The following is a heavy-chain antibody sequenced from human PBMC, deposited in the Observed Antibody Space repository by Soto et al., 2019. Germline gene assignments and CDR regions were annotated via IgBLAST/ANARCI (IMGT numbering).Heavy chain of an antibody. Sequence: EVQLVETGGGLIQPGGSLRLSCAASGFTITNNYMSWVRQAPGKGLEWVSVVYSGDHTDNTHYVDSVKGRFTISRDNSKNMLYLQMNSLRAEDTAIYYCVRTRLGDSGGFDYGLDVWCPETGVTGSS. D-gene: IGHD3-22*01. CDR2: VYSGDHTDNT. CDR3: VRTRLGDSGGFDYGLDV. J-gene: IGHJ6*02. CDR1: GFTITNNY. V-gene: IGHV3-53*02.